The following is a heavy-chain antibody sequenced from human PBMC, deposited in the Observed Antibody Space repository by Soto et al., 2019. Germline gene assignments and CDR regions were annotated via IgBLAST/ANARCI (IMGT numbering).Heavy chain of an antibody. Sequence: ASVKVSCKASGYTFTGYPIHWVRQAPGQGLEWLGWINAGNGDTKYSQKFQGRVTITRDTSASTAHMEVSRLRFEDTGVYYCARDWARAEDVWGQGTTVTVSS. CDR1: GYTFTGYP. CDR2: INAGNGDT. CDR3: ARDWARAEDV. D-gene: IGHD7-27*01. V-gene: IGHV1-3*01. J-gene: IGHJ6*02.